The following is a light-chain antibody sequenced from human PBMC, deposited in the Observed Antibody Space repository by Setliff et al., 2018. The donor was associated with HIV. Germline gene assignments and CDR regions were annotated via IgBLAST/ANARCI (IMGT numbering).Light chain of an antibody. Sequence: QSVLTQPPSVSGSPGQSITISCTGTSSDVGGYNYVSWYQQHPGKAPKFMIYDVSNRPSGVSNRFSGSKSGNTASLTISGLQAEDEADYYCSSYTSSSTFYVFGTGTK. V-gene: IGLV2-14*03. J-gene: IGLJ1*01. CDR1: SSDVGGYNY. CDR3: SSYTSSSTFYV. CDR2: DVS.